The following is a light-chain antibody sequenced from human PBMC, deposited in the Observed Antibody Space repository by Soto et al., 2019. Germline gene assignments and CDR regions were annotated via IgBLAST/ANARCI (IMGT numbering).Light chain of an antibody. V-gene: IGLV2-14*01. CDR1: SSDVGGYNY. J-gene: IGLJ1*01. CDR3: SSYTTTNTYV. CDR2: EVS. Sequence: QSVLTQPASVSGSPGQSITISCTGTSSDVGGYNYVSWYQQRPGKAPKLMIYEVSNRPSGLSNRFSGSKSGNTASLTISGLQAEDEADYYCSSYTTTNTYVFGTGTKLTVL.